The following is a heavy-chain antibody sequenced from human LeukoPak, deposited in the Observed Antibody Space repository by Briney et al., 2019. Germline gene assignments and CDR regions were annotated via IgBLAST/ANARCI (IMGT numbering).Heavy chain of an antibody. CDR1: GFTFSSYS. V-gene: IGHV3-21*01. J-gene: IGHJ4*02. Sequence: GGSLRLSCAASGFTFSSYSMNWVRQAPGKGLEWVSSISSSSSYIYYADSVKGRFTISRDNAKNSLHLQMNSLRAEDTAVYYCAREGYSSSWYYFDYWGQGTLVTVSS. CDR3: AREGYSSSWYYFDY. D-gene: IGHD6-13*01. CDR2: ISSSSSYI.